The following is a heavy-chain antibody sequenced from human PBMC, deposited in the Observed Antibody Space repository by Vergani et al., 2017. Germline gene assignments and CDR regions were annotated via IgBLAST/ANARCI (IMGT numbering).Heavy chain of an antibody. Sequence: QVQLVESGGGVVQPGRSLRLSCAASGFTFSSYAMHWVRQAPGQGLEWVAVISYDGSNKYYADSVKGRFTISRDNSKNTLYLQMNSLRAEDTAVYYCAREMAVAGMDYWGQGTLVTVSS. CDR1: GFTFSSYA. J-gene: IGHJ4*02. CDR2: ISYDGSNK. V-gene: IGHV3-30-3*01. D-gene: IGHD6-19*01. CDR3: AREMAVAGMDY.